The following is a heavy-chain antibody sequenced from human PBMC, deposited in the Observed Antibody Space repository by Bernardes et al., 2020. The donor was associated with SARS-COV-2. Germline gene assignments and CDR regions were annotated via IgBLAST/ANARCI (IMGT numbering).Heavy chain of an antibody. CDR3: ASVAVTTFGFDP. D-gene: IGHD4-17*01. CDR2: IYYSGTT. V-gene: IGHV4-30-4*01. J-gene: IGHJ5*02. CDR1: GGFINSGDYY. Sequence: SETLSLTCTVSGGFINSGDYYWTWVRQPPEKGLEWIGYIYYSGTTFYNPSLESRVAISLDTSKNHFSLRLSSVTAADTAVYFCASVAVTTFGFDPWGQGTLVTVSS.